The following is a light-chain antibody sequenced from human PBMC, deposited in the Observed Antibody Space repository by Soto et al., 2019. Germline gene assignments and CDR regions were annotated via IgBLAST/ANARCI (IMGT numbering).Light chain of an antibody. Sequence: QSVLTQPASVSGSPGQSITISCTGTSRDIGGYNLVSWYQQHPGRAPKVMMYGGNKRPSRVSNRFSASKSGNTASLTISGLQAEDEADYYCCSYAGFSTVVFGSGTKATVL. CDR3: CSYAGFSTVV. J-gene: IGLJ1*01. V-gene: IGLV2-23*03. CDR2: GGN. CDR1: SRDIGGYNL.